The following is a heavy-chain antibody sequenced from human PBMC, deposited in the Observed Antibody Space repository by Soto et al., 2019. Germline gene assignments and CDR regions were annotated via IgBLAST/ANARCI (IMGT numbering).Heavy chain of an antibody. CDR1: GYNFAGYW. J-gene: IGHJ4*02. CDR2: IYPSDSDT. Sequence: GESLKISFKGSGYNFAGYWISWVRQMPGKGLELMGIIYPSDSDTRYRPSFQGQVTISADKSISSAYLQWSSLRASDTAMYYCARGGVSTRTFDSWGQGTPVTVSS. V-gene: IGHV5-51*01. CDR3: ARGGVSTRTFDS. D-gene: IGHD3-3*01.